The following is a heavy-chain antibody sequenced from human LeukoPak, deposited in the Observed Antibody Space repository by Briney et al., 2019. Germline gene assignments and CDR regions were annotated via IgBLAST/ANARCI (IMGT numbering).Heavy chain of an antibody. J-gene: IGHJ4*02. CDR3: AKGYSYGHF. CDR2: ISSSSTYT. Sequence: GGSLRLSCAASGFTFSDYYMSWIRQAPGRGLEWLSYISSSSTYTNYADSVKGRFSISRDNAKNSVYLQMNSLRAEDTAVYYRAKGYSYGHFWGQGTLVTVSS. D-gene: IGHD5-18*01. CDR1: GFTFSDYY. V-gene: IGHV3-11*03.